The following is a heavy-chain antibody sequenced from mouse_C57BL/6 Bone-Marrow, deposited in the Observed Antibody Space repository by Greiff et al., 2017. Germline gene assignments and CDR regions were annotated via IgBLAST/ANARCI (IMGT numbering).Heavy chain of an antibody. CDR3: TINWDYFGF. CDR2: IDPENGDT. J-gene: IGHJ2*01. CDR1: GFNIKDDY. Sequence: EVQLQQSGAELVRPGASVKLSCTASGFNIKDDYMHWVKQRPEQGLEWIGWIDPENGDTEYASKFQGQATITADTSSNTAYLQLSSLPSEDTAVYYCTINWDYFGFWGQGTTLTVSS. V-gene: IGHV14-4*01. D-gene: IGHD4-1*02.